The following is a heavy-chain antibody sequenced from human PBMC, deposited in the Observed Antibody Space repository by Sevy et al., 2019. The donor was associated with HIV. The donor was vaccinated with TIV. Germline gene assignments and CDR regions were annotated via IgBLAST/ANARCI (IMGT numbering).Heavy chain of an antibody. CDR3: ARAPPVVVVPGAPSWFDP. Sequence: SETLSLTCAVYGGSFSGYYWNWIRQSPGKGLEWIGEINHSGSTHYNPSLKSRVTISVDTFKNQSSLRLNSVTAADTAVYYCARAPPVVVVPGAPSWFDPWGQGTLVTVSS. V-gene: IGHV4-34*01. CDR1: GGSFSGYY. CDR2: INHSGST. D-gene: IGHD2-2*01. J-gene: IGHJ5*02.